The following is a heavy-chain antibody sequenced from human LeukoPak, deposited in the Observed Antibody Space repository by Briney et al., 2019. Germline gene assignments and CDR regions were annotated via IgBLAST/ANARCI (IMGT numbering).Heavy chain of an antibody. D-gene: IGHD6-19*01. CDR1: GFTFSSYS. V-gene: IGHV3-21*01. CDR2: ISSSSSYI. Sequence: PGGSLRLSCAASGFTFSSYSMTWVRQAPGKGLEWVSSISSSSSYIYYADSVKGRFTISRDNAKNSLYLQMNSLRAEDTAVYYCARDRRSSGWYGRVDYWGQGTLVTVSS. CDR3: ARDRRSSGWYGRVDY. J-gene: IGHJ4*02.